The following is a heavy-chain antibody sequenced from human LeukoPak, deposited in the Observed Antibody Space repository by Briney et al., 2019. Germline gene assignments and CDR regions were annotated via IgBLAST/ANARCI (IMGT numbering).Heavy chain of an antibody. CDR3: VRGVGYCSGGSCYYYYYYMDV. J-gene: IGHJ6*03. V-gene: IGHV4-39*07. CDR1: GGSISSSSYY. CDR2: IYYSGST. D-gene: IGHD2-15*01. Sequence: SETLSLTCTVSGGSISSSSYYWGWIRQPPGKGLEWIGSIYYSGSTYYNPSLKSRVTISVDTSKHQFSLKLSSVTAADTAVYYCVRGVGYCSGGSCYYYYYYMDVWGKGTTVTVSS.